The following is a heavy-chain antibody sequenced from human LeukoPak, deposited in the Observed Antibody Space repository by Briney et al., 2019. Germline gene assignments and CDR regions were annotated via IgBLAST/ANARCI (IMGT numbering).Heavy chain of an antibody. CDR3: ATRPGEVRVH. D-gene: IGHD3-16*01. V-gene: IGHV5-51*01. J-gene: IGHJ4*02. Sequence: GESLKISCKGSGYDFTTYWIGWVGQMPGKGLEWMGIVYPGDSDTRYSPSFQGQVTISADKSISTAYLQWSSLKASDTAMYYCATRPGEVRVHWGQGTLVTVSS. CDR2: VYPGDSDT. CDR1: GYDFTTYW.